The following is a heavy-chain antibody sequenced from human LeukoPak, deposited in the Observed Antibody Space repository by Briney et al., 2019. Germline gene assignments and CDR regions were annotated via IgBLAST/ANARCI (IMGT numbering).Heavy chain of an antibody. CDR2: IKQDGSEK. CDR1: GSTFSSYW. CDR3: ARDGDFWSGYPSGVPFDY. J-gene: IGHJ4*02. Sequence: GGSLRLSCSASGSTFSSYWMSWVRQAPGKGLEWVANIKQDGSEKYYVDSVKGRFTISRDNSKNTLYLQMGSLRAEDMAVYYCARDGDFWSGYPSGVPFDYWGQGTLVTVSS. D-gene: IGHD3-3*01. V-gene: IGHV3-7*01.